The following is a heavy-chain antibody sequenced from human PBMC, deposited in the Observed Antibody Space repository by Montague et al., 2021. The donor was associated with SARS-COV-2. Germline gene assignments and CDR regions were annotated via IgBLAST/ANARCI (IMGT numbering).Heavy chain of an antibody. J-gene: IGHJ3*01. CDR1: GFTLSSYW. CDR3: ARYYVSGNYGFDL. V-gene: IGHV3-74*01. Sequence: SLRLSCAASGFTLSSYWMHWVRQAPGKGLVWVSRINSDGSNTNYADSVKGRFTISRDNAKNKLYLQMISLRAEDTAVYYCARYYVSGNYGFDLWGQGTMVTVSS. CDR2: INSDGSNT. D-gene: IGHD3-10*01.